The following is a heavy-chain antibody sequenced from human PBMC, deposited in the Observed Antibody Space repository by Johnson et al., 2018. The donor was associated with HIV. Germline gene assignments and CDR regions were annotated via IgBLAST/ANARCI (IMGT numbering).Heavy chain of an antibody. Sequence: QMQLVESGGVLVKPGGSLRLSCGASGFTFSDSYMNWIRQAPGKGLEWVSYISSSDSAIWYADSVKGRFTISRDNAKSSLYLQMNSLRAEDTAMYYCAREGVGTTCPFDIWGQGTRVTVSS. CDR2: ISSSDSAI. CDR1: GFTFSDSY. J-gene: IGHJ3*02. V-gene: IGHV3-11*01. CDR3: AREGVGTTCPFDI. D-gene: IGHD1-26*01.